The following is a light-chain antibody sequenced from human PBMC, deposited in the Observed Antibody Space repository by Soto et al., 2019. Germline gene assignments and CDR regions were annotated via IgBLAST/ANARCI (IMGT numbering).Light chain of an antibody. CDR1: RSISDW. CDR2: DAS. V-gene: IGKV1-5*01. Sequence: DIQMTQSPSTLSASVGDRGTITCRASRSISDWLAWYQQKPGKAPRLLIFDASSLKSGVPSRFSGSGSGTEFTLTISSLQPDDVATYYCLQYDSYSWTFGQGTKVDI. CDR3: LQYDSYSWT. J-gene: IGKJ1*01.